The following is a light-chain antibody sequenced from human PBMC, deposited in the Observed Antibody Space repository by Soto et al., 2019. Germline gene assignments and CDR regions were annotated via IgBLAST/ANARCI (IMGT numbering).Light chain of an antibody. J-gene: IGKJ5*01. Sequence: AIQLTQSPSSLSASVGERVTITGRASQGIRNDLGWYQQKPGKAPKIRIYAASSLQSGVPSRLSGSGSGTDFTLTISNMQPEDFATYYCLQDYNYFGFGQGTRLEIK. CDR2: AAS. CDR3: LQDYNYFG. CDR1: QGIRND. V-gene: IGKV1-6*01.